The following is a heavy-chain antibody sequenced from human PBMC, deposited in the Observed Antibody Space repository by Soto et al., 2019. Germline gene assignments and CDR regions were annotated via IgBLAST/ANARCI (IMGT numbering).Heavy chain of an antibody. Sequence: ASVKVSCKASGGTFSSYAISWVRQAPGQGXEWMGGIIPIFGTANYAQKFQGRVTITADESTSTAYMELSSLRSEDTAVYYCARTLGPPYYDSSGYDDDFDYWGQGPLVTVSS. CDR2: IIPIFGTA. CDR3: ARTLGPPYYDSSGYDDDFDY. J-gene: IGHJ4*02. V-gene: IGHV1-69*13. D-gene: IGHD3-22*01. CDR1: GGTFSSYA.